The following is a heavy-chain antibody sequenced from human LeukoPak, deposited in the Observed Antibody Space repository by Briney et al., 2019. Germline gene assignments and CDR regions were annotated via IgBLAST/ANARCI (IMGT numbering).Heavy chain of an antibody. CDR3: ARGSGKTGY. CDR1: GFTFSSYE. Sequence: GGSLRLSCAASGFTFSSYEMNWVRQAPGKGLEWVSYIGSSGSTIYYADSVKGRFTISRDNAKNSLYLQMNSLRAEDTAVYYCARGSGKTGYWGQGTLVTVSS. J-gene: IGHJ4*02. D-gene: IGHD1-26*01. CDR2: IGSSGSTI. V-gene: IGHV3-48*03.